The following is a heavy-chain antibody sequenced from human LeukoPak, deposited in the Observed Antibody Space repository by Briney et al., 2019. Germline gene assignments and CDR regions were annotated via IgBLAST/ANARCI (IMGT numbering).Heavy chain of an antibody. CDR3: AIARVYVDAFDI. CDR2: INPNSGGT. CDR1: GYTFTGYY. D-gene: IGHD2-8*01. J-gene: IGHJ3*02. Sequence: ASVKVSCKASGYTFTGYYMHWVRQAPGQGLEWMGWINPNSGGTYYAQKFQGRVTVTRDTSISTAYMELSRLRSDDTAVYYCAIARVYVDAFDIWGQGTMVTVSS. V-gene: IGHV1-2*02.